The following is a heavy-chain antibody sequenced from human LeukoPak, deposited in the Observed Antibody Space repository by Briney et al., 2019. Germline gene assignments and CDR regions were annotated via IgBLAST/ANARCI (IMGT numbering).Heavy chain of an antibody. V-gene: IGHV1-18*01. CDR2: ISAYNGNT. CDR1: GYTFTSYG. Sequence: ASVKVSCKASGYTFTSYGISWVRQAPGQGLEWMGWISAYNGNTNYAQKLQGRVTMTTDTSTSTAYMELRSLRSDDTAVYYCARDQGGSYFYYYYYYMDVWGKGTTVTISS. CDR3: ARDQGGSYFYYYYYYMDV. D-gene: IGHD1-26*01. J-gene: IGHJ6*03.